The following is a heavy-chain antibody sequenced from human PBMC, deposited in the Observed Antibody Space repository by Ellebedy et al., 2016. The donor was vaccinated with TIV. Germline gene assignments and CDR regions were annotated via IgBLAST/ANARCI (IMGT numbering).Heavy chain of an antibody. CDR3: ARVRWGNRSMSGGGALDI. CDR2: IYSGGNT. Sequence: GESLKISCAASGFTVSNNYMSWVRQTPGKGLEWVSVIYSGGNTYYADSVKGRFTISRDNSKNTVYLQMNILRVEDTAMYYCARVRWGNRSMSGGGALDIWGPGTMVTVSS. CDR1: GFTVSNNY. V-gene: IGHV3-66*01. J-gene: IGHJ3*02. D-gene: IGHD2-8*02.